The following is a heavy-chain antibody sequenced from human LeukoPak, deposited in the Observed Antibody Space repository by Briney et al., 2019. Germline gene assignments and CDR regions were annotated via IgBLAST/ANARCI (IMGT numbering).Heavy chain of an antibody. J-gene: IGHJ4*02. V-gene: IGHV1-2*02. CDR3: ARDLLAAAGSPGDY. CDR2: INPNSGGT. CDR1: GYTFTGYD. Sequence: ASVKVSCKASGYTFTGYDMHWGRQAPGQGREWMGWINPNSGGTNYAQKFQGRVTMTRHTSISTAYIELSRLRSDDTAVYYCARDLLAAAGSPGDYWGQGTLVTVHS. D-gene: IGHD6-13*01.